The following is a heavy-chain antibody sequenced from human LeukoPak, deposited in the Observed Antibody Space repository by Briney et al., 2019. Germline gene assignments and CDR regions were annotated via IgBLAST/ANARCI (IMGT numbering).Heavy chain of an antibody. CDR2: ISYDGSNK. D-gene: IGHD6-19*01. CDR3: AKGGEAVAGTWGY. Sequence: GGSLRLSCAASGFTFSSYGMPWVRQAPGKGLEWVAVISYDGSNKYYADSVKGRFTISRDNSKNTLYLQMNSLRAEDTAVYYCAKGGEAVAGTWGYWGQGTLVTVSS. J-gene: IGHJ4*02. V-gene: IGHV3-30*18. CDR1: GFTFSSYG.